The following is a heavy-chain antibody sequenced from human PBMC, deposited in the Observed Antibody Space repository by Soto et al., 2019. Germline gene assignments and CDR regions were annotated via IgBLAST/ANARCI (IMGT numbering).Heavy chain of an antibody. CDR3: ARTDYGDKKPTFPDY. CDR2: IFYSGST. CDR1: GGSISSGYYY. J-gene: IGHJ4*02. V-gene: IGHV4-30-4*01. Sequence: QVQLQESGPGLVKPSQTLSLTCTVSGGSISSGYYYLGWISQPPGKVLEWIGYIFYSGSTYYNPSLKSRVTISVDTSKHQFSLKLSSVTAAHPAVYYCARTDYGDKKPTFPDYWGQGTLVTVSS. D-gene: IGHD4-17*01.